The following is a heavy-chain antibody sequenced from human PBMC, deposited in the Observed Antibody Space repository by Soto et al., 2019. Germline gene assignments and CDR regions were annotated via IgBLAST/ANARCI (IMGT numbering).Heavy chain of an antibody. CDR1: GIPVSSNY. CDR2: LHSGGDT. V-gene: IGHV3-53*04. CDR3: ARDGPYYYASRMDV. J-gene: IGHJ6*02. D-gene: IGHD3-10*01. Sequence: EVQLVESGGGLVQPGGSLRLSCVASGIPVSSNYMTWVRQAPGKGLEWVSVLHSGGDTYYANSVKGRFTISRHDSTNTVFLQMNSLTAEDTAVYYCARDGPYYYASRMDVRGQGTTVTVSS.